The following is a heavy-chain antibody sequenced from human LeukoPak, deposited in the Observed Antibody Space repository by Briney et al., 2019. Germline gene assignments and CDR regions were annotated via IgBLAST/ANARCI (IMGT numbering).Heavy chain of an antibody. CDR2: ISGSGGST. CDR3: AKEDRIAVAGTEDGGDY. Sequence: GGSLRLSCAASGFTFSSYAMSWVRQAPGKGLEWVSAISGSGGSTYYADSVKGRFTISRDNSKNTLYLQMNSLRAEDTAVYYCAKEDRIAVAGTEDGGDYWGHGTLVTVSS. D-gene: IGHD6-19*01. J-gene: IGHJ4*01. V-gene: IGHV3-23*01. CDR1: GFTFSSYA.